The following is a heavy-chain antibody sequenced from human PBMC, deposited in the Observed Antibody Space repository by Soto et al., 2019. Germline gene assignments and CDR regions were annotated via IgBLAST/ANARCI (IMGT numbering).Heavy chain of an antibody. Sequence: GGSLRLSCAASGFTFSSYGMHWVRQAPGKGLEWVAVIWYDGSNKYYADSVKGRFTISRDNSKNTLYLQMNSLRAEDTAVYYCARDSTIFGVVTHFDYWGQGTLVTVSS. CDR3: ARDSTIFGVVTHFDY. CDR1: GFTFSSYG. J-gene: IGHJ4*02. CDR2: IWYDGSNK. D-gene: IGHD3-3*01. V-gene: IGHV3-33*01.